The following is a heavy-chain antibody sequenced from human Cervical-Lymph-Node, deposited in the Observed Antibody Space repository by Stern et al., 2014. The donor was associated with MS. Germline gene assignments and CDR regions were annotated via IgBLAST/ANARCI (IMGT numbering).Heavy chain of an antibody. CDR3: MPAAGAV. CDR1: GSPFINDY. D-gene: IGHD2-15*01. J-gene: IGHJ6*02. CDR2: IKSSLGHT. Sequence: DQLVESGAEVKKPGASVKISCSAAGSPFINDYVHWVRQAPGPGLEWMGIIKSSLGHTSYAQKFQGRATMTRDTSTNTVYLELSNLIYEDTSIYYCMPAAGAVGGPGTT. V-gene: IGHV1-46*01.